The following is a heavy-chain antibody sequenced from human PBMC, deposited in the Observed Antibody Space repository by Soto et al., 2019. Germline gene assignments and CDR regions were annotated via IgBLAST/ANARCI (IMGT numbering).Heavy chain of an antibody. CDR2: IYPGDSDT. D-gene: IGHD3-10*01. CDR1: GYSFTNYW. CDR3: ARLGSVAAEHSGLDV. V-gene: IGHV5-51*01. Sequence: GESLKISCKGSGYSFTNYWIAWVRQMPGKGLEWMGIIYPGDSDTRYSPSFRGQVTISADKSIITAYLQWSSLKASDTAMYYCARLGSVAAEHSGLDVWGQGTTVTVSS. J-gene: IGHJ6*02.